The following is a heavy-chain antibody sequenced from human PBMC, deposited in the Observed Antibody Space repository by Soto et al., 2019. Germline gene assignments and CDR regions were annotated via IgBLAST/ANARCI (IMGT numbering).Heavy chain of an antibody. CDR2: IYHSGGT. CDR3: ARRKTRPEAFDY. V-gene: IGHV4-59*08. Sequence: QVQLQESGPGLVKPSETLSLTCTVSGGSISYYYWTWIQQPPGKELEWIGYIYHSGGTKYNPSLRSRVTISLDTSKSQFSLKLTSVTAADTALYYCARRKTRPEAFDYWGQGALVTVSS. CDR1: GGSISYYY. D-gene: IGHD6-25*01. J-gene: IGHJ4*02.